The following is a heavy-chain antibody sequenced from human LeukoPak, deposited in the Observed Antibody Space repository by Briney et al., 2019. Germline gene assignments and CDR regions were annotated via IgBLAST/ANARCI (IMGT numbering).Heavy chain of an antibody. CDR2: MNQLGNEK. CDR1: KFTFSNYF. V-gene: IGHV3-7*04. J-gene: IGHJ4*02. D-gene: IGHD3-16*01. Sequence: GRSLRLSCAASKFTFSNYFMSWVRQAPGKGLECVAYMNQLGNEKKYLDSVKGRFTISRDNAKNSLYLQMNSLRAEDTAVYYCARGTYYYEFWGQGTLVTVSS. CDR3: ARGTYYYEF.